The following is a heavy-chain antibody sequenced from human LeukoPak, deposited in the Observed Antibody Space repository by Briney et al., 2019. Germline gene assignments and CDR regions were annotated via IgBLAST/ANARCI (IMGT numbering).Heavy chain of an antibody. CDR3: ALFMRGGDPYYYYMDV. CDR2: IIPIFATP. Sequence: ASVKVSCKASGGTFSSYAISWVRQAPGQGLEWMGGIIPIFATPNYAQKFQGRVTITADKSTSTAYMELSSLRSEDTAVYYCALFMRGGDPYYYYMDVWGKGTTVTISS. V-gene: IGHV1-69*06. D-gene: IGHD3-16*01. CDR1: GGTFSSYA. J-gene: IGHJ6*03.